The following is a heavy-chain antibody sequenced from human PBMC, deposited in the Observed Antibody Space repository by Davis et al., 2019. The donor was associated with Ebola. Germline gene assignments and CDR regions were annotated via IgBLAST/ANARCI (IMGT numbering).Heavy chain of an antibody. CDR3: ARDQGYCSSTSCYRYYGMDV. D-gene: IGHD2-2*01. Sequence: MPGGSLRLSCAVSGGSISSSNWWSWVRQPPGKGLEWIGEIYHSGSTNYNPSLKSRVTISVDTSKNQFSLKLSSVTAADTAVYYCARDQGYCSSTSCYRYYGMDVWGQGTTVTVSS. J-gene: IGHJ6*02. V-gene: IGHV4-4*02. CDR1: GGSISSSNW. CDR2: IYHSGST.